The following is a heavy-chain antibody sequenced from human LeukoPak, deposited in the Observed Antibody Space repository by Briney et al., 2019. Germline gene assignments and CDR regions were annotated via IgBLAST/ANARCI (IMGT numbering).Heavy chain of an antibody. Sequence: QPGGSLRLSCVASGFSFSGSWMHWVRQAPGKGLVWVSLISSDGSTTTYADSVKGRFTISRDNAKNTVYLQMNSLRAEDTAVYYCARVQNLDYWGQGTLVTVSS. CDR3: ARVQNLDY. CDR1: GFSFSGSW. CDR2: ISSDGSTT. V-gene: IGHV3-74*03. J-gene: IGHJ4*02.